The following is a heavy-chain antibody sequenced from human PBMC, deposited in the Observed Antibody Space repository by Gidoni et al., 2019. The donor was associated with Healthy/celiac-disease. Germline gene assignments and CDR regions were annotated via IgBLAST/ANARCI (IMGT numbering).Heavy chain of an antibody. Sequence: EVQLVESGGGLVKPGGSLRLSCAASGFPFSSYSMNWVRQAPGKGLEWVSSISSSSSYIYYADSVKGRFTISRDNAKNSLYLQMNSLRAEDTAVYYCAREGVYNWNSRDAFDIWGQGTMVTVSS. D-gene: IGHD1-7*01. CDR2: ISSSSSYI. CDR1: GFPFSSYS. V-gene: IGHV3-21*01. CDR3: AREGVYNWNSRDAFDI. J-gene: IGHJ3*02.